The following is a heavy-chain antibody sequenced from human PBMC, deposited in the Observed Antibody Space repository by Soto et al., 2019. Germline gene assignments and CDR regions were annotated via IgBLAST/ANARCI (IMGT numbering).Heavy chain of an antibody. Sequence: SETLSLTCAVYGGSFSGYYWSWIRQSPGKALEWIGEINHSGSSISNPSLKSRVPISVDTSKNQFSLNRRSVTAADTAAYYCPRSLSLIVGVPRHAPDKYYFHSRSPGTLVTVSS. CDR1: GGSFSGYY. D-gene: IGHD2-15*01. CDR2: INHSGSS. CDR3: PRSLSLIVGVPRHAPDKYYFHS. V-gene: IGHV4-34*01. J-gene: IGHJ4*02.